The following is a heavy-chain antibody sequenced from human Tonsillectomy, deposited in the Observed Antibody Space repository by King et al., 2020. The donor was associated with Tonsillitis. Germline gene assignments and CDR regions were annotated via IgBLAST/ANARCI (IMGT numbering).Heavy chain of an antibody. D-gene: IGHD2-15*01. CDR2: IYYSGST. V-gene: IGHV4-59*01. Sequence: QLQXXXPGLVKPSETLSLTCTVSGGSISSYYWSWIRQPPGKGLEWIGYIYYSGSTNYNPSLKSRVTISVDTSKNQFSLKLSSVTAADTAVYYCAREXXXRGXADSWXXPWGXGTLVTVSS. CDR3: AREXXXRGXADSWXXP. J-gene: IGHJ5*02. CDR1: GGSISSYY.